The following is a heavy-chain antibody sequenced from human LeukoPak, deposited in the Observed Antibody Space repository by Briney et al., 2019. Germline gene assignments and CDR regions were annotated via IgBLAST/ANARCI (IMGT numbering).Heavy chain of an antibody. D-gene: IGHD3-10*01. CDR1: GVSISSYY. CDR2: IYYSGNT. CDR3: ARNGITMVRGVTRADAFDV. Sequence: SETLSLTCTVSGVSISSYYWSWIRQPPGKGLEWIGYIYYSGNTNYNPSLKSRVTISVDTSKNQFSLKLSSVTAADTAVYYCARNGITMVRGVTRADAFDVWGQGTMVTVSS. V-gene: IGHV4-59*08. J-gene: IGHJ3*01.